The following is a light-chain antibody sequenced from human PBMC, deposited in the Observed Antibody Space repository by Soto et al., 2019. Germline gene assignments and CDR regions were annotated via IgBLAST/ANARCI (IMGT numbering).Light chain of an antibody. J-gene: IGKJ1*01. V-gene: IGKV1-5*03. CDR2: EAS. Sequence: DIQMTQSPSTLSASVGDRVTITCRASQSTSTWLDWYQQRPGKTPKLLISEASKLESGVPSRFSGSGSGTEFTLTISSLQPDDFATYYCQQYLTYPYAFGQGTKVEIK. CDR1: QSTSTW. CDR3: QQYLTYPYA.